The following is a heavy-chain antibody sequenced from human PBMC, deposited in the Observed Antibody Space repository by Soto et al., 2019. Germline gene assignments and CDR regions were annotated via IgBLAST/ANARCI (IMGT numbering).Heavy chain of an antibody. V-gene: IGHV1-69*13. Sequence: ASVKVSCKASGGTFSSYAISWVRQAPGQGLEWMGGIIPIFGTANYAQKFQGRVTITADESTSTAYMELSSLRSEDTAVYYCARDLNGDLEAFDYWGKGTLVTVSS. CDR2: IIPIFGTA. D-gene: IGHD4-17*01. CDR1: GGTFSSYA. J-gene: IGHJ4*02. CDR3: ARDLNGDLEAFDY.